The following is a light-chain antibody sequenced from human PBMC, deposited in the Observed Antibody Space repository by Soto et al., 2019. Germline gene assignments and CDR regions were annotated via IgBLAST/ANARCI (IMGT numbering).Light chain of an antibody. V-gene: IGLV2-8*01. CDR2: EVT. J-gene: IGLJ2*01. Sequence: QSVLTQPPSASGSLGQSVTISCTGTSSDVGGYNYVSWHQQHPGKAPKVMIYEVTKRPPGVPDRFSGSKSGNTASLTVSGLQAEDEADYCCSSFAGGGNPVLLGGGTKVTVL. CDR1: SSDVGGYNY. CDR3: SSFAGGGNPVL.